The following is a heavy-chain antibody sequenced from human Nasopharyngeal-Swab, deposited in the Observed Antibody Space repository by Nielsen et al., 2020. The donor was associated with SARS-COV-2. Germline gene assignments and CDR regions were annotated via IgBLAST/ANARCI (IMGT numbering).Heavy chain of an antibody. D-gene: IGHD4-23*01. J-gene: IGHJ6*02. V-gene: IGHV1-2*06. CDR1: GYTLSEYY. CDR2: IDPNSDDT. Sequence: ASVKVSCQASGYTLSEYYMHWVRQAHGHGFEWMGRIDPNSDDTKSAQKFQGRVTMTRDTSVNTAYMELSSLTSDDTAVYYCATRLRWGAYGMDVWGQGTTVTVSS. CDR3: ATRLRWGAYGMDV.